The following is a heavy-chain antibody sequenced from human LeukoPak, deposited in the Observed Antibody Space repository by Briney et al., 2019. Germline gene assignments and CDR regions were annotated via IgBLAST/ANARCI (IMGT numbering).Heavy chain of an antibody. D-gene: IGHD3-10*01. CDR1: GYTLSGYY. CDR3: ARESRRITMVRGRSGNWFDP. V-gene: IGHV1-2*02. CDR2: INPDSGGT. Sequence: ASVKVSCKASGYTLSGYYMYWVRQAPGQGLEWMGWINPDSGGTNYAQKLQGRVTMTTDTSTSTAYMELRSLRSDDTAVYYCARESRRITMVRGRSGNWFDPWGQGTLVTVSS. J-gene: IGHJ5*02.